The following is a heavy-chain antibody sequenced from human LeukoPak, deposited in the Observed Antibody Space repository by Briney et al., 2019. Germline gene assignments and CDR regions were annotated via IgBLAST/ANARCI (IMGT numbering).Heavy chain of an antibody. V-gene: IGHV4-39*01. D-gene: IGHD3/OR15-3a*01. CDR2: IYYSGNT. Sequence: SETLSLTCTVSGVSISSSNSYWGWIRQPPGKGLEWIGSIYYSGNTYYNASLKSQFSISIDTSKNQFSLRLTSVTAADMAVYYCARQTGSGLFILPGGQGTLVTVSS. CDR3: ARQTGSGLFILP. CDR1: GVSISSSNSY. J-gene: IGHJ4*02.